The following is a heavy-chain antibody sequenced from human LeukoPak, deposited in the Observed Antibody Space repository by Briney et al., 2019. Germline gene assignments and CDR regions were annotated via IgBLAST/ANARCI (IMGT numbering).Heavy chain of an antibody. CDR3: ASRGPYSSGWYNFDY. V-gene: IGHV4-34*01. CDR2: IYHSGST. Sequence: SETLSLTCAVYGGSFSGYYWSWIRQPPGKGLEWIGSIYHSGSTYYNPSLKSRVTISVDTSKNQFSLKLSSVTAADTAVYYCASRGPYSSGWYNFDYWGQGTLVTVSS. J-gene: IGHJ4*02. CDR1: GGSFSGYY. D-gene: IGHD6-19*01.